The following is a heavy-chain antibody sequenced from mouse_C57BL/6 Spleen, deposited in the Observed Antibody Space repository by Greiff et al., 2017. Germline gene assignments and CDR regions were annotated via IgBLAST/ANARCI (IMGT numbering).Heavy chain of an antibody. CDR3: ATPGSRGYAMDY. V-gene: IGHV1-54*01. J-gene: IGHJ4*01. Sequence: QLVESGAELVRPGTSVKVSCKASGYAFTNYLIEWVKQRPGQGLEWIGVINPGSGGTNYNEKFKGKATLTADKSSSTAYMQLSSLTSEDSAVYFCATPGSRGYAMDYWGQGTSVTVSS. CDR1: GYAFTNYL. CDR2: INPGSGGT.